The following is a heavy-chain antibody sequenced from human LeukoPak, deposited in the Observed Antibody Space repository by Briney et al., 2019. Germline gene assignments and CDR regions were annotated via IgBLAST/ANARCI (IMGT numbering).Heavy chain of an antibody. CDR3: ARHSRPGYCGYENALDI. CDR2: IYNSAST. J-gene: IGHJ3*02. V-gene: IGHV4-39*01. Sequence: PSETLSLTCTVSGDSISSTTYFWDWIRQPPGKGLEWIGNIYNSASTHYNPSLKSRVTISVDTSKNHLSLRLSSVTAADTAIYYCARHSRPGYCGYENALDIGGQGTMVTVSS. D-gene: IGHD5-12*01. CDR1: GDSISSTTYF.